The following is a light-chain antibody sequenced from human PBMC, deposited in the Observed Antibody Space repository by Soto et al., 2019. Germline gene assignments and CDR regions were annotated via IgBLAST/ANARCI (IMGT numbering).Light chain of an antibody. CDR2: DAS. J-gene: IGKJ4*01. Sequence: EIVLTQSPATLSLSPGERATLSCRASQSVGIYLAWYPQKPGQAPRLLIFDASKRDTGIPARFSGSGSGTDFTLPITSLESEDFAVYYCQQRSSWPLTFGGGTKVENK. CDR1: QSVGIY. V-gene: IGKV3-11*01. CDR3: QQRSSWPLT.